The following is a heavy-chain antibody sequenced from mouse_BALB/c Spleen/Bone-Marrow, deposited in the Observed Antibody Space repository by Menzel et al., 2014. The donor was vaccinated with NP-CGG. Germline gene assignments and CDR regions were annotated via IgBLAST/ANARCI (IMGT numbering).Heavy chain of an antibody. D-gene: IGHD6-1*01. CDR1: GFSLSRYS. Sequence: VQLQESGPGLVAPSQSLSITCTVSGFSLSRYSVHWIRQPPGKGLEWLGMIWGGGSTDYNSALRSRLNIINDNTKSQVFLKMSSLQTDDAAMYYCARRELHAMDYWGQGTSVTVSS. CDR2: IWGGGST. V-gene: IGHV2-6-4*01. CDR3: ARRELHAMDY. J-gene: IGHJ4*01.